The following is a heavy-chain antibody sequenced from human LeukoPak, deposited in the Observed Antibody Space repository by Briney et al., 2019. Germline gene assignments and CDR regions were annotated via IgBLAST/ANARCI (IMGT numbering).Heavy chain of an antibody. Sequence: GGSLRLSCAASGFTFSSYAMHWVRQAPGKGLEWVAVISYDGSNKYYADSVKGRFTISRDNSKNTLYLQMNSLRAEDTAVYYCAENSALEYWGQETLVTVSS. CDR3: AENSALEY. D-gene: IGHD1/OR15-1a*01. CDR1: GFTFSSYA. CDR2: ISYDGSNK. J-gene: IGHJ4*02. V-gene: IGHV3-30-3*01.